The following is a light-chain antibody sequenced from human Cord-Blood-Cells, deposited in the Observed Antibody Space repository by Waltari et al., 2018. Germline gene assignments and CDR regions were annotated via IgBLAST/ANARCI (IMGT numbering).Light chain of an antibody. V-gene: IGLV2-14*01. Sequence: QSALTQPSSVSGSPGQSITIPCTGTSSYVGGYTHVSWYQQHPGKPPKLMIYDVSRRPSGVSNRFSGSKSGNTASLTISGLQAEDEADYYCSSYTSSSTWVFGGGTKMTVL. CDR3: SSYTSSSTWV. CDR1: SSYVGGYTH. J-gene: IGLJ3*02. CDR2: DVS.